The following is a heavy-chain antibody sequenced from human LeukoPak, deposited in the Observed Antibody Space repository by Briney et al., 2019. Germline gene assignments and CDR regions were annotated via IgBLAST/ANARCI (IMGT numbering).Heavy chain of an antibody. J-gene: IGHJ4*02. CDR1: GFTFSSYV. Sequence: GGSLRLSCAASGFTFSSYVMHWVRQAPGKGLEWVAIISYDGSNEYYADSVKGRFTISRDNSKNTLYLQMDSPTADDTAVYFCACLRGPSDYWGQGTLVTVSS. V-gene: IGHV3-30*04. CDR3: ACLRGPSDY. CDR2: ISYDGSNE. D-gene: IGHD4-17*01.